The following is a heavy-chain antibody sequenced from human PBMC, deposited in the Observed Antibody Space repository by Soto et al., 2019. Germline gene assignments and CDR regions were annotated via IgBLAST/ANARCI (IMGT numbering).Heavy chain of an antibody. J-gene: IGHJ5*02. Sequence: QVQLVQSGAEVKKPGSSVKVSCKASGGTFSSYAITWVRQAPGQGLEWMGGIIPIFGTANYAQKFQARVTLTAAESRSTAYMELSSLRSEDTVVYYCARDRGPSSGYYPYWFDPWGQGTLVTVSS. CDR1: GGTFSSYA. D-gene: IGHD3-22*01. CDR2: IIPIFGTA. V-gene: IGHV1-69*12. CDR3: ARDRGPSSGYYPYWFDP.